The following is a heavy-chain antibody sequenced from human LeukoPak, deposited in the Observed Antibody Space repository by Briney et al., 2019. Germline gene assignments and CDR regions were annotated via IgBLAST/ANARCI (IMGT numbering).Heavy chain of an antibody. V-gene: IGHV4-4*07. CDR2: IYTSGST. CDR3: ARERARSYCSSTSCYTEDFDY. J-gene: IGHJ4*02. Sequence: SETLSLTCTVSGGSISSYYWSWIRQPAGKGLEWIGHIYTSGSTNYNPFLKSRVPMSVDTSKNQFSLKLSSVTAADTAVYYCARERARSYCSSTSCYTEDFDYWGQGTLVTVSS. CDR1: GGSISSYY. D-gene: IGHD2-2*02.